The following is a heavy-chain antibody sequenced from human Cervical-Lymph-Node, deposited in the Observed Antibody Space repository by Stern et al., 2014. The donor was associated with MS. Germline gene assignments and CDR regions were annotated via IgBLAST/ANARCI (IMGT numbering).Heavy chain of an antibody. CDR2: ISWNSGNI. J-gene: IGHJ3*02. D-gene: IGHD6-19*01. CDR1: GFTFDDYA. CDR3: VKDLLAVAKLNAFDI. V-gene: IGHV3-9*01. Sequence: EVQLVESGGGLVQPGRSLRLSCAASGFTFDDYAMHWVRQAPGKGLEWVSGISWNSGNIVYADSVKGRFTISRDNAKNSLYLQMNSLRAEDTALYYCVKDLLAVAKLNAFDIWGQGTMVTVSS.